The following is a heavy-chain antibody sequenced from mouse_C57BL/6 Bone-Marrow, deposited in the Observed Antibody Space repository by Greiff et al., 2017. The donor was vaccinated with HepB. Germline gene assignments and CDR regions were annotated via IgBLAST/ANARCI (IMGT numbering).Heavy chain of an antibody. Sequence: EVQVVESGAELVRPGASVKLSCTASGFNIKDDYMHWVKQRPEQGLEWIGWIDPENGDTEYASKFQGKATITADTSSNTAYLQLSSLTSEDTAVYYCTTGGGYYFDYWGQGTTLTVSS. CDR1: GFNIKDDY. CDR3: TTGGGYYFDY. V-gene: IGHV14-4*01. J-gene: IGHJ2*01. CDR2: IDPENGDT.